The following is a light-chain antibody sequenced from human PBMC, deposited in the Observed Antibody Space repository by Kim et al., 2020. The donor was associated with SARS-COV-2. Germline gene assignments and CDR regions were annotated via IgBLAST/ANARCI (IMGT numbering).Light chain of an antibody. V-gene: IGLV2-14*03. J-gene: IGLJ1*01. CDR3: NSYTTSKTYV. CDR1: SSDVGAYHY. CDR2: DVT. Sequence: QSALTQPASVSGSPGQSITMSCTGTSSDVGAYHYVSWYQQHPCRAPKLIIYDVTNRPSGVSNRFSASKSGNTATLTISGLQAEDEADYYCNSYTTSKTYVFGSGTEVTVL.